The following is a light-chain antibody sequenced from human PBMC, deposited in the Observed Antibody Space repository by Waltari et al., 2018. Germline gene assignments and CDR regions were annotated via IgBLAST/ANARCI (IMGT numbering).Light chain of an antibody. CDR3: QSADSSGTWV. V-gene: IGLV3-25*03. Sequence: SYELTQPPSVSVSPGQTARITCSADALPQQYAYWYQQKPGQAPGLVIYKDNERPSGSPERFSGSSSGTTVTLTISGVQAEDEADYYCQSADSSGTWVFGGGTKLTVL. CDR1: ALPQQY. CDR2: KDN. J-gene: IGLJ3*02.